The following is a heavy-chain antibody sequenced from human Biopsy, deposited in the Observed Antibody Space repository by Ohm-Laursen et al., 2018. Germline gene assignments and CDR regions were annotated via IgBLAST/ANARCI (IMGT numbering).Heavy chain of an antibody. Sequence: ATVKISCNASSYTFTGYNIHWMRQAPGQGLEWLGYINCKTGATNYAQKFQGTVTMTRDTSISTAYLALGSLRSADTAIYYCARDPLNGHKHFDYWGQGSLVTVSS. CDR1: SYTFTGYN. D-gene: IGHD2-8*01. V-gene: IGHV1-2*02. J-gene: IGHJ4*02. CDR2: INCKTGAT. CDR3: ARDPLNGHKHFDY.